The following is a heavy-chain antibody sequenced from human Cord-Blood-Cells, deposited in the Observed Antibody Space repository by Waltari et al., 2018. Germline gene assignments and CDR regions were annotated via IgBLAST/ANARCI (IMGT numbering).Heavy chain of an antibody. Sequence: EVQLLESGGGLVQPGGSLRLSCAASGFTFSSYAMSWVRKAPGKGLEWVSAISGSGGRTYIADSEKGRFTISRDNSKNTLYLQMNSLRAEDTAVYYCAKTYSSSWYMDWGQGTLVTVSS. D-gene: IGHD6-13*01. V-gene: IGHV3-23*01. J-gene: IGHJ1*01. CDR3: AKTYSSSWYMD. CDR2: ISGSGGRT. CDR1: GFTFSSYA.